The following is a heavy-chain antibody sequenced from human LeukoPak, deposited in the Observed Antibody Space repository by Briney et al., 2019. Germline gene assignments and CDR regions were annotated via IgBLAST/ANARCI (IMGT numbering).Heavy chain of an antibody. D-gene: IGHD2-2*01. CDR1: GFTFSSYG. CDR3: AKGIPTAIVVVPAPDY. J-gene: IGHJ4*02. Sequence: GVSLRLSCSASGFTFSSYGIHWVRQAPGKGLEWVAFIRYDGSNKYYADSVKGRFTISRDNSKNTLYLQMNSLRAEDTAVYYCAKGIPTAIVVVPAPDYWGQGTLVTVSS. V-gene: IGHV3-30*02. CDR2: IRYDGSNK.